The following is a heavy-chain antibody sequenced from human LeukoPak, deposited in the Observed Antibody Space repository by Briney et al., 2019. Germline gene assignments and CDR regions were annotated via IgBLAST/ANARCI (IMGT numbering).Heavy chain of an antibody. Sequence: PGRSLRLSCAASGFTFDDYAMHWVRQAPGKGLEWVSGISWNSGSIGYADSVKGRFTISRDNAKNSLYLQMNGLRAEDMALYYCAKDTGGDYDSSGYFDYWGQGTLVTVSS. V-gene: IGHV3-9*03. CDR1: GFTFDDYA. D-gene: IGHD3-22*01. CDR2: ISWNSGSI. J-gene: IGHJ4*02. CDR3: AKDTGGDYDSSGYFDY.